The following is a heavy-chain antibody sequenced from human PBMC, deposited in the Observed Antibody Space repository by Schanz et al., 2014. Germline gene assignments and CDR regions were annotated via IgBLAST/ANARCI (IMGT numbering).Heavy chain of an antibody. J-gene: IGHJ4*02. V-gene: IGHV3-23*01. D-gene: IGHD1-26*01. CDR2: ISGSGAST. Sequence: EVQLLESGGGLVQPGGSLRLSCAASGFTFSSYAMSWVRQARGKGLEWVSGISGSGASTYYADSVKGRFTISRDNSKNTLYLQMNSLRAEDTAVYYCARDHTTESYYSAGPPIDYWGQGTLVTVSS. CDR3: ARDHTTESYYSAGPPIDY. CDR1: GFTFSSYA.